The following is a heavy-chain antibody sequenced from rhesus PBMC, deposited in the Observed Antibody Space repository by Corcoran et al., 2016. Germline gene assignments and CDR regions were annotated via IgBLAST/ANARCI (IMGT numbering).Heavy chain of an antibody. D-gene: IGHD6-13*01. V-gene: IGHV4-80*01. CDR3: ARPKYSSWSAVDY. J-gene: IGHJ4*01. CDR2: INGNSGST. CDR1: GGSFSSYW. Sequence: QVQLQESGPGLVKPSETLSLTCAVSGGSFSSYWWSWIRQPPGKRLEWIGEINGNSGSTNYNPSLRRRVTISKDAAKNQFSLKLSSVTAADTAVYYCARPKYSSWSAVDYWGQGVLVTVSS.